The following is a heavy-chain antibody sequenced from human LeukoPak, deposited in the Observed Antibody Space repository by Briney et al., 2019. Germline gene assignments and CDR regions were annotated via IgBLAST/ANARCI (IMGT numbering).Heavy chain of an antibody. CDR3: ARAVGTNRYYFDY. CDR1: GYTFTSYD. Sequence: GASVKVSCKASGYTFTSYDINWVRQATGQGLEWMGWMNPNSGNTGYAQQFQGRVTLTRDTSTSTVNMELSSLRSEDTAVYYCARAVGTNRYYFDYWGQGTLVSVSA. V-gene: IGHV1-8*02. CDR2: MNPNSGNT. J-gene: IGHJ4*02. D-gene: IGHD1-26*01.